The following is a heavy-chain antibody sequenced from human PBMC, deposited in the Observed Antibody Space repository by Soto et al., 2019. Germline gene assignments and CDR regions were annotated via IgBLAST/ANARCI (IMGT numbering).Heavy chain of an antibody. D-gene: IGHD6-19*01. J-gene: IGHJ4*02. CDR3: AREVEYTSAFGISSSFDY. Sequence: GGSLRLSCAASGFTFSNAWMSWVRQAPGKGLEWVGRIKSKTDGGTTDYAAPVKGRFTISRDNSKNTLYLQMNSLRSEDTAVYYCAREVEYTSAFGISSSFDYWGQGTLVTVSS. CDR2: IKSKTDGGTT. V-gene: IGHV3-15*01. CDR1: GFTFSNAW.